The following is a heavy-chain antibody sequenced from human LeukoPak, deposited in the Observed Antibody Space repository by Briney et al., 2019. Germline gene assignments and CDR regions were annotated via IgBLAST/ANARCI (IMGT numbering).Heavy chain of an antibody. CDR1: GVTFYGYA. CDR3: AKDTAEYVGLDH. Sequence: ALRLSSVPCGVTFYGYAMLWGRDAPGEGRERGGGINWDSGTKAYVDSVKGRFTISRDNAKTSLYLQMDALRPDDTALYYCAKDTAEYVGLDHWGRGARVSVSS. D-gene: IGHD3-16*01. J-gene: IGHJ4*02. CDR2: INWDSGTK. V-gene: IGHV3-9*01.